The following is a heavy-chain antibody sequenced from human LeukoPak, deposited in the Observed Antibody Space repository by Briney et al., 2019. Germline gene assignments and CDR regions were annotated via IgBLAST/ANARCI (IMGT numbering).Heavy chain of an antibody. D-gene: IGHD3-22*01. CDR1: GYTFTSYG. CDR2: ISAYNGNT. J-gene: IGHJ4*02. V-gene: IGHV1-18*01. Sequence: ASVKVSCKASGYTFTSYGINWVRQAPGRGLEWMGWISAYNGNTDYAEKFQGRVTMTTDTSTNTAYMELRSLRSDDTAVYYCARCSYYYDSSVYYGWGQGTLVTVSS. CDR3: ARCSYYYDSSVYYG.